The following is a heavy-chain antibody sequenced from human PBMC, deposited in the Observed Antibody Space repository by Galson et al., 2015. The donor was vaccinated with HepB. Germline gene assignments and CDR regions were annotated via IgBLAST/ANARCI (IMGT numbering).Heavy chain of an antibody. CDR1: GYTLTELS. V-gene: IGHV1-24*01. J-gene: IGHJ6*02. D-gene: IGHD2-8*01. CDR2: FDPEDGET. CDR3: ATDLMYPESTQTNYYYYGMDV. Sequence: SVKVSCKVSGYTLTELSMHWVRQAPGKGLEWMGGFDPEDGETIYAQKFQGRVTMTEDTSTDTAYMELSSLRSEDTAVYYCATDLMYPESTQTNYYYYGMDVWGQGTTVTVSS.